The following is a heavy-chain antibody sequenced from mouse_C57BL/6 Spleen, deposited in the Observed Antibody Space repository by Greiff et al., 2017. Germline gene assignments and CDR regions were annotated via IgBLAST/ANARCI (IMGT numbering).Heavy chain of an antibody. CDR1: GYTFTDYY. CDR2: IYPGSGNT. V-gene: IGHV1-76*01. CDR3: ARGGDPYAMDY. D-gene: IGHD2-13*01. Sequence: QVQLQQSGAELVRPGASVKLSCKASGYTFTDYYINWVKQRPGQGLEWIARIYPGSGNTYYNEKFKGKDTLTAEKSSSTAYMQLSSLTSEDSAVYFCARGGDPYAMDYWGQGTSVTVSS. J-gene: IGHJ4*01.